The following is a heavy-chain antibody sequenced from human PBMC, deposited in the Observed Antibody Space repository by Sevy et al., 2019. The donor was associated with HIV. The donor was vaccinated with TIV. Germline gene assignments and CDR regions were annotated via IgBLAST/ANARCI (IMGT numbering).Heavy chain of an antibody. V-gene: IGHV3-23*01. J-gene: IGHJ3*01. D-gene: IGHD3-22*01. CDR3: AKALNPSLESMIEVIFRTLKGFDV. CDR1: GFTFNTHA. Sequence: GGSLRLSCAASGFTFNTHAMNWVRQAPGKGLEWVSGISATGGGTYYTDSVKGRFTVSRDNSQNTLYLQMNSLRADDKAIYSWAKALNPSLESMIEVIFRTLKGFDVWGQGTMVTVSS. CDR2: ISATGGGT.